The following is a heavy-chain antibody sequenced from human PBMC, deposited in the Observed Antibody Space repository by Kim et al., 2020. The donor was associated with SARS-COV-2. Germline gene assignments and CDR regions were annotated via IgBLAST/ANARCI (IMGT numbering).Heavy chain of an antibody. J-gene: IGHJ4*02. CDR3: ARVGCGGDCGN. V-gene: IGHV4-34*01. CDR1: GGSFSGYY. CDR2: INHSGST. D-gene: IGHD2-21*02. Sequence: SETLSLTCAVYGGSFSGYYWSWIRQPPGKGLEWIGEINHSGSTNYNPSLKSRVTISVDTSKNQFSLKLSSVTAADTAVYYCARVGCGGDCGNWGQGTLVTVSS.